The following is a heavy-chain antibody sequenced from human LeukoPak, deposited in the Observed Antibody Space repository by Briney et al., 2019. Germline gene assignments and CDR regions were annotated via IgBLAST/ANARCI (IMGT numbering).Heavy chain of an antibody. J-gene: IGHJ5*02. V-gene: IGHV3-53*01. CDR2: IYSGGST. Sequence: GGSLRLSCAASGFTVSSNHMSWVRQAPGKGLEWVSVIYSGGSTYYADSVRGRFILSTDNSKNTLYLQMNSLKAEDTAVYYCARDSFVLMVYAIETGSFDPWGQGTLVTVSS. CDR1: GFTVSSNH. D-gene: IGHD2-8*01. CDR3: ARDSFVLMVYAIETGSFDP.